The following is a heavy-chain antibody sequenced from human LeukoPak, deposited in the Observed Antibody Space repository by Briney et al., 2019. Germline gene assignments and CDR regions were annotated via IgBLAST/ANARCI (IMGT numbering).Heavy chain of an antibody. J-gene: IGHJ4*02. CDR3: ARGYGSGSYNNFNK. CDR1: GASVRGYY. V-gene: IGHV4-59*02. CDR2: IHYTGNT. D-gene: IGHD3-10*01. Sequence: KASETLSLTCTVSGASVRGYYWSWIRQPPGKGLEWIGYIHYTGNTDYNPSLTGRVTMSVDTSKNQFSLMLTSVTAADTAVYYCARGYGSGSYNNFNKWGQGLLVAVSS.